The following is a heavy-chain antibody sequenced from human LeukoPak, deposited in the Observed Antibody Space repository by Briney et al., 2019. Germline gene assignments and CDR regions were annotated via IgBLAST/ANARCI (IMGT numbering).Heavy chain of an antibody. Sequence: ASVKVSCKASGYTFTGYYMHWVRQAPGQGLEWMGWINPNSGGTNYAQKSQGRVTMTRDTSISTAYMELSRLRSDDTAVYYCARDGYCSGGSCYNGRYTANYYYYYMDVWGKGTTVTVSS. CDR2: INPNSGGT. D-gene: IGHD2-15*01. V-gene: IGHV1-2*02. CDR3: ARDGYCSGGSCYNGRYTANYYYYYMDV. J-gene: IGHJ6*03. CDR1: GYTFTGYY.